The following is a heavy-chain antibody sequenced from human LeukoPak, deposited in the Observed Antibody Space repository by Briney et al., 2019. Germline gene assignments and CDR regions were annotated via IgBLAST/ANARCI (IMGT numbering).Heavy chain of an antibody. J-gene: IGHJ3*02. V-gene: IGHV1-69*05. Sequence: SVKVSCKASGGTFSSYAISWVRQAPGQGLEWMGGIIPIFGTANYAQKFQGRVTITTDESTSTAYMELSSLRSEDTAVYYCATGQVVVAATPHAFDIWGQGTMVTVSS. D-gene: IGHD2-15*01. CDR3: ATGQVVVAATPHAFDI. CDR2: IIPIFGTA. CDR1: GGTFSSYA.